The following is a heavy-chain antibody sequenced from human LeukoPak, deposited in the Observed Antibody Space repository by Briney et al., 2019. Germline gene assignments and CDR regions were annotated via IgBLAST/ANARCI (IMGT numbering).Heavy chain of an antibody. D-gene: IGHD3/OR15-3a*01. J-gene: IGHJ4*02. CDR1: GDSINSYY. V-gene: IGHV4-59*05. Sequence: PSETLSLTCTVSGDSINSYYWNWIRQPPGKGLEWIGSIYYSGSTYYNPSLKSRVTISVDTSKNQFSLKLSSVTAADTAVYYCVKFGTRTRGYFDYWGQGTLVTVSS. CDR2: IYYSGST. CDR3: VKFGTRTRGYFDY.